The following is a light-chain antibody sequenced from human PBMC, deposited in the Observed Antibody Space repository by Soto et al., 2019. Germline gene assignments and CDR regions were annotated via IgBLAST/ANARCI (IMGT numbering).Light chain of an antibody. Sequence: IHMTQSPSSLSAAVGDRVNITGRASQTISSYLNWYQQKTGKAPKLLIYTASSLPGGVPSRFRGRGSRTDFTLTISRLESEDFETYYCQHYNSYSEAFGQGTKVDIK. V-gene: IGKV1-39*01. CDR1: QTISSY. CDR2: TAS. CDR3: QHYNSYSEA. J-gene: IGKJ1*01.